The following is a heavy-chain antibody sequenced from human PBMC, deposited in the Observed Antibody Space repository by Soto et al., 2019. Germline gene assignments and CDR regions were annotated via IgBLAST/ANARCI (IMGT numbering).Heavy chain of an antibody. J-gene: IGHJ5*02. D-gene: IGHD4-4*01. Sequence: PSETLSLTXTVSGGSISSGGYYWSWIRQHPGKGLEWIGYIYYSGSTYYNPSLKSRVTISVDTSKNQFSLKLSSVTAADTAVYYCARGRAYSNYGVSWGQGTLVTVSS. CDR2: IYYSGST. V-gene: IGHV4-31*02. CDR1: GGSISSGGYY. CDR3: ARGRAYSNYGVS.